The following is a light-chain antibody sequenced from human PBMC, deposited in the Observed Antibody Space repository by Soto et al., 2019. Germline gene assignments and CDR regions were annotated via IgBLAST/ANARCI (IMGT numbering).Light chain of an antibody. V-gene: IGKV3-20*01. J-gene: IGKJ1*01. CDR1: QSVNSNY. CDR2: VAS. CDR3: QQYGSSPLT. Sequence: EIVLTQSPGTLSLSPGERATLSCRASQSVNSNYLAWYQQKPGQAPRILIYVASTRATGIPDRFSGSGFGTDFTLTISRLEPEDFAVYYCQQYGSSPLTFGQGTKVEIK.